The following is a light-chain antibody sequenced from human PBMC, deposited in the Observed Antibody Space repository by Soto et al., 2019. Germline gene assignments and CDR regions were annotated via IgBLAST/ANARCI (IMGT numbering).Light chain of an antibody. V-gene: IGLV1-40*01. CDR3: QSYDSSLSGSV. Sequence: QSVLTQPPSVSGAPGQSVTISCAGSSANIGAGFDVHWYQQLPGTAPKLLIYGDYNRPSGVPDRFSASKSGTSASLAITGLQAEDEADYYCQSYDSSLSGSVFGTGTKLTVL. CDR1: SANIGAGFD. CDR2: GDY. J-gene: IGLJ1*01.